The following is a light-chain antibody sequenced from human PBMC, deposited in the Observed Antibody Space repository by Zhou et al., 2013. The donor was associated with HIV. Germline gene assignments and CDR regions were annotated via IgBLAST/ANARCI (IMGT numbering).Light chain of an antibody. J-gene: IGKJ2*01. V-gene: IGKV1-12*01. CDR3: QQTNNFPYT. CDR2: AAS. Sequence: IWMTQSPSLLSASTGDRVTITCRASQDISSWLAWYQQKPGKAPKLLIYAASSLQSGVPSRFSGSGTGTDFTLTINSLQPEDFATYYCQQTNNFPYTFGQGTKLEIK. CDR1: QDISSW.